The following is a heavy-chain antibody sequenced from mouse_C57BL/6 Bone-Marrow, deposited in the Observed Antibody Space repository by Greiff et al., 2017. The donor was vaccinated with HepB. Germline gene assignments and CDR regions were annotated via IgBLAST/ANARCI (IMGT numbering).Heavy chain of an antibody. D-gene: IGHD2-3*01. Sequence: VQLQQSGPELVKPGASVKISCKASGYTFTDYYMNWVKQSHGKSLEWIGDINPNNGGTSYNQKFKGKATLTVDKSSSTAYMELRSLTSEDSAVYYCASGYNGPYAMDYWGQGTSVTVSS. CDR2: INPNNGGT. V-gene: IGHV1-26*01. CDR1: GYTFTDYY. J-gene: IGHJ4*01. CDR3: ASGYNGPYAMDY.